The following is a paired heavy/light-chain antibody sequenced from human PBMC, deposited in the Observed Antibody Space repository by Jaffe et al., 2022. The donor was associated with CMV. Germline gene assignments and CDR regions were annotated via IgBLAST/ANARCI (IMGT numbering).Light chain of an antibody. Sequence: QSVLTQPPSASGTPGQRVAISCSGSSSNIGGNTVNWYQQLPGTAPKLLIYSNNQRPSGVPDRLSGSKSGTSASLAISGLQSEDEADYYCAAWDDSLNGWVFGGGTKLTVL. CDR3: AAWDDSLNGWV. J-gene: IGLJ3*02. CDR1: SSNIGGNT. V-gene: IGLV1-44*01. CDR2: SNN.
Heavy chain of an antibody. CDR2: IDPIDSYN. Sequence: EVQLVQSGAEVKKPGESLRISCKGSGYSFTTYWISWVRQVPGKGLEWMGRIDPIDSYNNYSPSFQGHVTISADKSITTAYLQWSSLKASDTAMYYCARHTRDSTYYLNYAFDLWGQGTMVTVSS. J-gene: IGHJ3*01. CDR1: GYSFTTYW. V-gene: IGHV5-10-1*03. D-gene: IGHD3-22*01. CDR3: ARHTRDSTYYLNYAFDL.